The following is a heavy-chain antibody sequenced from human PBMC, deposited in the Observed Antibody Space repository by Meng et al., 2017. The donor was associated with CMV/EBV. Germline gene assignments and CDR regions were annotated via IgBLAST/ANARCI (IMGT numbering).Heavy chain of an antibody. V-gene: IGHV3-53*01. Sequence: GESLKISCAASGFTFSSYEMNWVRQAPGKGLEWVSVIYSGGSTYYADSVKGRFTISRDNSKNTLYLQMNSLRAEDTAVYYCASMVVTRGWFDPWGQGTLVTVSS. CDR1: GFTFSSYE. D-gene: IGHD4/OR15-4a*01. J-gene: IGHJ5*02. CDR2: IYSGGST. CDR3: ASMVVTRGWFDP.